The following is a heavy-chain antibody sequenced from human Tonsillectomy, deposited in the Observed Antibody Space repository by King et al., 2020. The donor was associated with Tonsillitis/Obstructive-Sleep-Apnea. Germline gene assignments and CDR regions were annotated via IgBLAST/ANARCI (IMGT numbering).Heavy chain of an antibody. CDR1: GYTFTGYY. J-gene: IGHJ2*01. CDR3: ARKVWDLMYRSSSGWYFDL. Sequence: QLVQSGAEVKKPGASVKVSCKASGYTFTGYYMHWVRQAPGQGLEWMGWINPNSGGTNYAQKFQGRVTMTRDTSISTAYMELSRLRSDDTAVYYCARKVWDLMYRSSSGWYFDLWGRGTLVTVSS. V-gene: IGHV1-2*02. D-gene: IGHD6-6*01. CDR2: INPNSGGT.